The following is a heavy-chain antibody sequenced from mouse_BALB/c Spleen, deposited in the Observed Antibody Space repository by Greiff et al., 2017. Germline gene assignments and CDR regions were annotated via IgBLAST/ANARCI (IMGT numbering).Heavy chain of an antibody. CDR3: AREEGFAY. J-gene: IGHJ3*01. V-gene: IGHV2-2*02. Sequence: VKLMESGPGLVQPSQSLSITCTVSGFSLTSYGVHWVRQSPGKGLEWLGVIWSGGSTDYNAAFISRLSISKDNSKSQVFFKMNSLQANDTAIYYCAREEGFAYWGQGTLVTVSA. CDR2: IWSGGST. CDR1: GFSLTSYG.